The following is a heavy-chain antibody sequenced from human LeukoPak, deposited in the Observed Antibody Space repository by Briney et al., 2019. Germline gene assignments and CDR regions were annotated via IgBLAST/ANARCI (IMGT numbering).Heavy chain of an antibody. J-gene: IGHJ4*02. CDR2: IFYSGST. CDR1: GGSVSGYY. Sequence: SETLSLTCTVSGGSVSGYYWSWIRQPPGKGLEWIGYIFYSGSTNYNPSLKSRVTISVDTSKNQFSLKLSSVTAADTAVYYCASSLSGWAPFDYWGQGTLVTVSS. CDR3: ASSLSGWAPFDY. V-gene: IGHV4-59*08. D-gene: IGHD6-19*01.